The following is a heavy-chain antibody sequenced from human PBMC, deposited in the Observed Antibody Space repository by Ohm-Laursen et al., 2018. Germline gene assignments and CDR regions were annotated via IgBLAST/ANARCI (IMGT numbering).Heavy chain of an antibody. V-gene: IGHV4-59*01. CDR2: ISGSGMTDSGSI. Sequence: TLSLTCTVSGGSISGYFWSWIRQSPGKGLEWIGYISGSGMTDSGSIEYNPSLKSRVTMSVDTSKNKLSLNLTSVSAADTAVYYCAREAREWNNDIYDAFDIWGRGTRVTVSS. D-gene: IGHD1/OR15-1a*01. J-gene: IGHJ3*02. CDR1: GGSISGYF. CDR3: AREAREWNNDIYDAFDI.